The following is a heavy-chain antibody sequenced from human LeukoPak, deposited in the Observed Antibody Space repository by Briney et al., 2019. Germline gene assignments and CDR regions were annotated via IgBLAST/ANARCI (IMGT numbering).Heavy chain of an antibody. Sequence: GASVKVSCKASGYTFTDYYMHWVRQTPGQGLEWMGWISAYNGNTNYAQKLQGRVTMTTDTSTSTAYMELRSLRSDDTAVYYCARVLRTGWYYGSGSYLAYWGQGTLVTVSS. CDR1: GYTFTDYY. CDR2: ISAYNGNT. V-gene: IGHV1-18*04. D-gene: IGHD3-10*01. CDR3: ARVLRTGWYYGSGSYLAY. J-gene: IGHJ4*02.